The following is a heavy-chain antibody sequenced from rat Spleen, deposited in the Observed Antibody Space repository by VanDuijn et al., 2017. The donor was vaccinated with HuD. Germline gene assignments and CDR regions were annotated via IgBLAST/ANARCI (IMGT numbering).Heavy chain of an antibody. Sequence: QVQLKESGPGLVQPSQTLSLTCTVSGFSLTGNNVHWVRQPPGKGLEWMGRMRYDGDTYYNSALKSRLSISRDTSKIQVLLKMNSLQIDDTAIYFCTRSYGGYTSNWFAYWGQGTLVTVSS. CDR2: MRYDGDT. V-gene: IGHV2S30*01. CDR3: TRSYGGYTSNWFAY. CDR1: GFSLTGNN. J-gene: IGHJ3*01. D-gene: IGHD1-11*01.